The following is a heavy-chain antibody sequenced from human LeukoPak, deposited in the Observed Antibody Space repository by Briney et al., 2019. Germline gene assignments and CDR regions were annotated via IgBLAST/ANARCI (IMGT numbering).Heavy chain of an antibody. Sequence: SETLSLTCTVPGGSISSYYWSWIRQPPGKGLEWIGYIYHSGTTNYNPSLESRVTISVDTSKSQFSLKLSSVTAADTAIYYCARNIVGPRQVDYWGQGTLVTVSS. D-gene: IGHD1-26*01. V-gene: IGHV4-59*01. CDR2: IYHSGTT. CDR3: ARNIVGPRQVDY. CDR1: GGSISSYY. J-gene: IGHJ4*02.